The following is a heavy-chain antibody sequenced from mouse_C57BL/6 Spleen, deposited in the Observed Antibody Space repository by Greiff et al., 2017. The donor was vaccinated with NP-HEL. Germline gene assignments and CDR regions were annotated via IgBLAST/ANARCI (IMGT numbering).Heavy chain of an antibody. Sequence: EVQLVESGGGLVKPGGSLKLSCAASGFTFSDYGMHWVRQAPEKGLEWVAYISSGSSTIYYADTVKGRFTISRDNAKNTLFLQMTSLRSEDTAMYYCARPDDYDGTRFAYWGQGTLVTVAA. CDR2: ISSGSSTI. D-gene: IGHD2-4*01. CDR1: GFTFSDYG. J-gene: IGHJ3*01. CDR3: ARPDDYDGTRFAY. V-gene: IGHV5-17*01.